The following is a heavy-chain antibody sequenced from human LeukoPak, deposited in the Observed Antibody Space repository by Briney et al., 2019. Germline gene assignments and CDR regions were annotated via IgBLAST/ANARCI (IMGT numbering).Heavy chain of an antibody. V-gene: IGHV4-59*12. CDR3: ARGGVAAAAEPFDY. D-gene: IGHD6-13*01. Sequence: SETLSLTCTVSGGSINNYYWSWIRQPPGKGLEWIGYIYYSGSTNYNPSLKSRVTISVDTSKNQFSLELSSVTAADTAVYYCARGGVAAAAEPFDYWGQGTLVTVSS. CDR2: IYYSGST. CDR1: GGSINNYY. J-gene: IGHJ4*02.